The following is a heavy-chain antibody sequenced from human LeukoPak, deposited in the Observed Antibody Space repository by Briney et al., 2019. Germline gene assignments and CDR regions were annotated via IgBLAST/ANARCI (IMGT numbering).Heavy chain of an antibody. Sequence: SETLSLTCTVSGGSISSGDYYWSWIRQPPGEGLEWVAYMYYSGSTYYNPSLKSRVTMSADTSKNQLSLKLSSVTAADTAVYYCARPYYYDSRIDPWGQGILVTVSS. CDR1: GGSISSGDYY. V-gene: IGHV4-30-4*01. CDR2: MYYSGST. D-gene: IGHD3-22*01. CDR3: ARPYYYDSRIDP. J-gene: IGHJ5*02.